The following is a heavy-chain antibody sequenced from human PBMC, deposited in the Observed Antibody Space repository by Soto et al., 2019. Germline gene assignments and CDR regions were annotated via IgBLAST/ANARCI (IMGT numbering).Heavy chain of an antibody. Sequence: QLQLQESGPGLVKPSETLSLTCSVSGGSISSSSYYWGWIRQPPGKGLEWIGSIYYSGSSYYNPSLQGRVTLPVDTSENKFSLRLSSVTAADTAVYYCATITRAYYMDVWGKGTKVTV. CDR2: IYYSGSS. CDR1: GGSISSSSYY. CDR3: ATITRAYYMDV. J-gene: IGHJ6*03. V-gene: IGHV4-39*01. D-gene: IGHD3-10*01.